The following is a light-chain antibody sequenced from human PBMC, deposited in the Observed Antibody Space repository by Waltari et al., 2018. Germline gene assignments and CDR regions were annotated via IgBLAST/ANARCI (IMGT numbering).Light chain of an antibody. Sequence: SYELTQTPSVSVSPGQTARITCSGHEVPRKYAYWFQQKSGQAPRLVIYEDTKRPSGIPERFSGSSSGTVATLTITGAQVDDEADYYCYSSDSTGLRVFGGGTTVVVL. CDR2: EDT. J-gene: IGLJ1*01. V-gene: IGLV3-10*01. CDR3: YSSDSTGLRV. CDR1: EVPRKY.